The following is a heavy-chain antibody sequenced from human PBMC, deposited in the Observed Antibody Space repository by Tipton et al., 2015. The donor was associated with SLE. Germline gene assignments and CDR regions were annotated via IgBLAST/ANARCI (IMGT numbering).Heavy chain of an antibody. CDR1: GGSISSYY. Sequence: TLSLTCTVSGGSISSYYWSWIRQPPGKGLEWIGYIYYSGSTNYNPSLKSRVTISVDTSKNQFSLKLSSVTAADTAVYYCAGGMPSGSYNYWGQGTLDTVSS. J-gene: IGHJ4*02. V-gene: IGHV4-59*01. CDR2: IYYSGST. CDR3: AGGMPSGSYNY. D-gene: IGHD1-26*01.